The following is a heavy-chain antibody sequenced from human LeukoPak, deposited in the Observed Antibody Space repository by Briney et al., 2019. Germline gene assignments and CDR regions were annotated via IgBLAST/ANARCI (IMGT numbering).Heavy chain of an antibody. V-gene: IGHV3-43*02. CDR2: ISGDGGST. J-gene: IGHJ4*02. D-gene: IGHD6-19*01. CDR3: ARVVSVASYYFDF. CDR1: GFTFDDYA. Sequence: GGSLRLSCAASGFTFDDYAMHWVRQAPGKGLEWVSLISGDGGSTYYADSVKGRFTISRDNAKNSLFLQMNSLRANDTAVYYCARVVSVASYYFDFWGQGSLVTVSS.